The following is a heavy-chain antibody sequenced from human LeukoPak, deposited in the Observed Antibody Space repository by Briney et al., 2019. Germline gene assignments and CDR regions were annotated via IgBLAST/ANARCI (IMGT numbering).Heavy chain of an antibody. Sequence: SGPALVKPKQTLTLTCTFSGFSLSTSGMCVSWIRQPPGKALEWLARIDWDDDKYYSTSLKTRLTISKDTSKNQVVLTMTNMDPVDTATYYCARDYYDSSGQGYFQHWGQGTLVTVSS. D-gene: IGHD3-22*01. V-gene: IGHV2-70*11. CDR3: ARDYYDSSGQGYFQH. CDR2: IDWDDDK. J-gene: IGHJ1*01. CDR1: GFSLSTSGMC.